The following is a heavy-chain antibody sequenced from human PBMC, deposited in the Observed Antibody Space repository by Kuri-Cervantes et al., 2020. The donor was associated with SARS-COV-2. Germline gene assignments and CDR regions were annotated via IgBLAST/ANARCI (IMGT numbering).Heavy chain of an antibody. J-gene: IGHJ3*02. CDR2: IYSGGST. CDR1: GFTFSSYG. CDR3: ATQPRGLWFGELEAFDI. Sequence: GESLKISCAASGFTFSSYGMTWVRQAPGRGLEWVSVIYSGGSTYYADSVKGRFTISRDNSKNTLYLQMNSLRAEDTAVYYCATQPRGLWFGELEAFDIWGQGTMVTVSS. V-gene: IGHV3-53*01. D-gene: IGHD3-10*01.